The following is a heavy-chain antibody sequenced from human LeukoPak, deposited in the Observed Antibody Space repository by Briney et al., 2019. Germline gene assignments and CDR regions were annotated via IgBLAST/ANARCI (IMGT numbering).Heavy chain of an antibody. D-gene: IGHD1-1*01. CDR2: IYYSGNT. CDR1: GVSISSSNSY. Sequence: PSETLSLTCTVSGVSISSSNSYWGWIRQPPGKGLEWIGSIYYSGNTYYNASLKSQVSISIDTSKNRFSLKLTSVTAADTAVYYCARLFGGVTTFDSWGQGALVTVSS. CDR3: ARLFGGVTTFDS. J-gene: IGHJ4*02. V-gene: IGHV4-39*01.